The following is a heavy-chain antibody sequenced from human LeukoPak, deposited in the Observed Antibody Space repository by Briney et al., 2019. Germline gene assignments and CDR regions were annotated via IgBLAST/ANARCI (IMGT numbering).Heavy chain of an antibody. J-gene: IGHJ4*02. V-gene: IGHV3-23*01. D-gene: IGHD3-9*01. CDR2: ITGSGGNT. Sequence: LSLTCTVSGGSISSGGYYWSWVRQAPGKGLEWVSAITGSGGNTYYADSVKGRFTISRDNSKNTVFLQMNSLRAEDTAVYYCAKWGDYDVLTGYYVSDYWGQGTLVTVSS. CDR1: GGSISSGGYY. CDR3: AKWGDYDVLTGYYVSDY.